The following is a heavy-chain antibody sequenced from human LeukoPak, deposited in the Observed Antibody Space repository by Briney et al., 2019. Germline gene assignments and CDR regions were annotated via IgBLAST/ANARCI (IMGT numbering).Heavy chain of an antibody. Sequence: GESLKISCKGSGYSLTSYWIGWVRQMPGKGLEWMGIIYPGDSDTRYSPSFQGQVTISADKSISTAYLQWSSLKASDTAMYYCARRIAAAGTYYGMDVWGQGTTVTVSS. J-gene: IGHJ6*02. CDR2: IYPGDSDT. D-gene: IGHD6-13*01. V-gene: IGHV5-51*01. CDR3: ARRIAAAGTYYGMDV. CDR1: GYSLTSYW.